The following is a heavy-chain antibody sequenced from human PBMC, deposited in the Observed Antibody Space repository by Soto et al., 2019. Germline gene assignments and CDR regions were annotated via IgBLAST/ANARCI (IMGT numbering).Heavy chain of an antibody. D-gene: IGHD4-4*01. J-gene: IGHJ6*02. CDR2: IRSTAYGGTT. CDR3: GRGGNPDYSTYGSGMDV. Sequence: GRSLRPSSTFSKAPSGVHAMSWFRQSPGTGRGWVGFIRSTAYGGTTEYAASVKGRFTISRDDSKNSLYLQMNSLKTEDTALYYCGRGGNPDYSTYGSGMDVWGQGTTVNGS. CDR1: KAPSGVHA. V-gene: IGHV3-49*03.